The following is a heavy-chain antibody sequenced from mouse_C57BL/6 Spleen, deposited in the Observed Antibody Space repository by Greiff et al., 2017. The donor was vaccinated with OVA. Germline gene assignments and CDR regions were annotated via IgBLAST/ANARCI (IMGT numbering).Heavy chain of an antibody. V-gene: IGHV7-1*01. CDR2: SRNKANDYTT. CDR3: ARDAGYCGSSYWYFDV. Sequence: EVKLVESGGGLVQSGRSLRLSCATSGFTFSDFYMEWVRQAPGKGLEWIAASRNKANDYTTEYSASVKGRFIVSRDTAQSILYLRMNALRAEDTASYYCARDAGYCGSSYWYFDVWGTGTTVTVSS. CDR1: GFTFSDFY. D-gene: IGHD1-1*01. J-gene: IGHJ1*03.